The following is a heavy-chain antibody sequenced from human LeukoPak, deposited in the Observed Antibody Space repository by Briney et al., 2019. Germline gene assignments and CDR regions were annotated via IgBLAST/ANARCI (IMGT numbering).Heavy chain of an antibody. V-gene: IGHV3-66*01. J-gene: IGHJ5*02. D-gene: IGHD1-26*01. CDR2: IYTGGTT. Sequence: GGSLRLSCAASGFTVSSDYMSWVRQAPGKGLEWVSRIYTGGTTYYADSVKGRFTISRDNSKNTLYLQMNSLRAEDTAVYYCARGRVGAARFDTWGQGTLVTVSS. CDR3: ARGRVGAARFDT. CDR1: GFTVSSDY.